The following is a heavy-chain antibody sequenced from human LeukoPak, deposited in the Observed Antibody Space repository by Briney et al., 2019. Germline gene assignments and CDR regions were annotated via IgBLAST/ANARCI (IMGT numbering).Heavy chain of an antibody. V-gene: IGHV1-18*01. Sequence: ASVKVSCKASGYTFTSYGISWVRQAPGQGLEWMGWISAHNGNINYAQKLQGRVTMTKDTSTNTAYMELKSLTSDDTAVYYCARDGYFDCWGQGTLVTVSS. CDR1: GYTFTSYG. CDR2: ISAHNGNI. CDR3: ARDGYFDC. J-gene: IGHJ4*02.